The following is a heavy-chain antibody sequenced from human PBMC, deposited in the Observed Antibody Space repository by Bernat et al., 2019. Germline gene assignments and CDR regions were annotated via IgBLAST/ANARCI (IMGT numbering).Heavy chain of an antibody. CDR2: IKSKTDGGTT. D-gene: IGHD2-21*01. V-gene: IGHV3-15*01. Sequence: EVQLVESGGGLVKPGGSLRLSCAASGFTFSNAWMSWVRQAPGKGLEWVGRIKSKTDGGTTDYAAPVKGRFTISRDDSKNTLYLQMNSLKTEDTAVYYCTTEPEATTLQAYCGGDCSDAFDIWGQGTMVTVSS. J-gene: IGHJ3*02. CDR1: GFTFSNAW. CDR3: TTEPEATTLQAYCGGDCSDAFDI.